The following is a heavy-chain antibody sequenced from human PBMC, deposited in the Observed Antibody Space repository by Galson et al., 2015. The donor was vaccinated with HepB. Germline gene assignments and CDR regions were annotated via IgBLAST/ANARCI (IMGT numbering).Heavy chain of an antibody. CDR1: GYSLTSYW. J-gene: IGHJ3*02. CDR2: IYPGDSDT. Sequence: QSGAEVKKPGESLKISCKGSGYSLTSYWIGWVRQMPGKGLEWMGIIYPGDSDTRYSPSFQGQVTISADKSISTAYLQWSSLKASDTAMYYCARHREGGYYDKDAFDIWGQGTMVTVSS. V-gene: IGHV5-51*01. D-gene: IGHD3-22*01. CDR3: ARHREGGYYDKDAFDI.